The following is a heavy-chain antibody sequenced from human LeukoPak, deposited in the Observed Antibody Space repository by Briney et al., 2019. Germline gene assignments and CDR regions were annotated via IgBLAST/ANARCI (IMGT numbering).Heavy chain of an antibody. CDR3: ARGHNWNLVPEYYFDY. CDR1: GFTFSSYS. J-gene: IGHJ4*02. Sequence: GGSLRLSCAASGFTFSSYSMNWVRQAPGKGLEWVSYISSSSSTIYYADSVKGRFTISRDNSKNTLYLQMNSLRAEDTAVYYCARGHNWNLVPEYYFDYWGQGTLVTVSS. CDR2: ISSSSSTI. D-gene: IGHD1-20*01. V-gene: IGHV3-48*01.